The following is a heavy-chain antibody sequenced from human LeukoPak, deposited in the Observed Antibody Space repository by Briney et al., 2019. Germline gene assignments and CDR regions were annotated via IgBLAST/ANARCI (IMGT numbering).Heavy chain of an antibody. CDR1: GFTFSSYA. V-gene: IGHV3-23*01. J-gene: IGHJ5*02. CDR2: ISGSGDNT. D-gene: IGHD4-17*01. CDR3: AKASGVTINWFDP. Sequence: GSLRLSCAASGFTFSSYAMSWVRQAPGKGLEWVSAISGSGDNTYYADSVKGRFTISRDNSKNTLFLQMSSLRVEDTAIYYCAKASGVTINWFDPWGQGTLVTVSS.